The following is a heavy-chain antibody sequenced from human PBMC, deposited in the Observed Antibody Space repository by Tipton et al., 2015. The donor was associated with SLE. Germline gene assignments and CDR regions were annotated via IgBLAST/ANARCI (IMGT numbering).Heavy chain of an antibody. CDR1: GGSISSYY. CDR2: IYTSGIT. J-gene: IGHJ6*02. Sequence: TLSLTCTVSGGSISSYYWSWIRQPAGKGLEWIGHIYTSGITNDNPSLKSRVTISIDTSKNQFSLKLSSVTAADTAVYYCARAPTVTNILYYGMDVWGQGTTVTVSS. D-gene: IGHD4-17*01. V-gene: IGHV4-4*07. CDR3: ARAPTVTNILYYGMDV.